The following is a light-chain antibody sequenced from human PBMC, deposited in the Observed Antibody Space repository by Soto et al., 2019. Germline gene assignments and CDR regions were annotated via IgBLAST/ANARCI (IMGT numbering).Light chain of an antibody. CDR3: QKYSSYPWT. J-gene: IGKJ1*01. V-gene: IGKV1-5*01. CDR1: QTISSW. Sequence: DIQMTQSPSTLSASVGDRVTITCRPSQTISSWLAWYQQKPGRAPNLLIYDASSLESGVPSRFSGSGSGTEFTLTISSLQPDDFATYYCQKYSSYPWTFGQGTKVEIK. CDR2: DAS.